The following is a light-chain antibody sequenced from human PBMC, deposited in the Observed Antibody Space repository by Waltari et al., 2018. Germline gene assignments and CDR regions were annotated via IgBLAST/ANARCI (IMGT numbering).Light chain of an antibody. CDR3: GTWEDSRSTHI. CDR2: EDT. V-gene: IGLV1-51*01. Sequence: QPVLTQPPSVSAAPGQNVTVACPGGSSNIGNNRVSWYQHLPGNAPRLLIYEDTERPSGIPDRFSGSKSGTTATLGITGLQTGDEADYYCGTWEDSRSTHIFGAGTKVTVL. J-gene: IGLJ1*01. CDR1: SSNIGNNR.